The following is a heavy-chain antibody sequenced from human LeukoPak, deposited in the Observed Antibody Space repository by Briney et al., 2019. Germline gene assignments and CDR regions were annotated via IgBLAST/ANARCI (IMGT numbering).Heavy chain of an antibody. CDR1: GYSISSGYY. D-gene: IGHD1-26*01. V-gene: IGHV4-38-2*02. CDR3: TREVRSAWASFDP. Sequence: SETLSLTCTVSGYSISSGYYWGWIRQPPGKGLEWIGSIYHSGSTYYNPSLKSRVTISVDTSKNQFSLKLTSVTAADTAVYYCTREVRSAWASFDPWGQGTLVIVSS. CDR2: IYHSGST. J-gene: IGHJ5*02.